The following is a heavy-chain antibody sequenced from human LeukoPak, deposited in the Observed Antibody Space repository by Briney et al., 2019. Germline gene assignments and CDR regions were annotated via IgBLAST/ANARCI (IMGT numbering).Heavy chain of an antibody. D-gene: IGHD1-26*01. CDR1: GDSVSSNSAA. CDR2: TYYKSKWYK. V-gene: IGHV6-1*01. J-gene: IGHJ4*02. Sequence: SQTLSLTCAISGDSVSSNSAAWNWIRQSPSRGLEWLGRTYYKSKWYKDYAGSVNSRITINPDTSKNKFSLQLSSVTPEDTAVYYCARGGPWDLPVGKFDYWGQGTLVTVSS. CDR3: ARGGPWDLPVGKFDY.